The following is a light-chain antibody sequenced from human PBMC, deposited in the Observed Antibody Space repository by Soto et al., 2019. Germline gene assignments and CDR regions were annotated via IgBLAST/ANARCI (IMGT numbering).Light chain of an antibody. V-gene: IGKV4-1*01. J-gene: IGKJ1*01. CDR2: WAS. CDR1: QSVLYSSTNRNY. Sequence: DIVMTQSPDSLAVSLGERATINCKSSQSVLYSSTNRNYLAWYQQKPGQPPNLLIYWASTRESGVPDRFSGSGSGTDFTLTTSSLQAEDVAVYYCQQYYDIPPTFGQGTKVEIK. CDR3: QQYYDIPPT.